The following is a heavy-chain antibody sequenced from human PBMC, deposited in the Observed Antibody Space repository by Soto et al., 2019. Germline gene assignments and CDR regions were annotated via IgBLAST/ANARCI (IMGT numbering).Heavy chain of an antibody. J-gene: IGHJ4*02. D-gene: IGHD3-22*01. V-gene: IGHV1-24*01. Sequence: ASGKVSCKVSGYTPTELSMHWVRQAPGKGLEWMGGFDPEDGETIYAQKLQGRVTMTTDTSTNTAYMELRSLRSDDTAVYFCARYVYYYCSGYRSDFAYWGQGTLVTVSS. CDR2: FDPEDGET. CDR1: GYTPTELS. CDR3: ARYVYYYCSGYRSDFAY.